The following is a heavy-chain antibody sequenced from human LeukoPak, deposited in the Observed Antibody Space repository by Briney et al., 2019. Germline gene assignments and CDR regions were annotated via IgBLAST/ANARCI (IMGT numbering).Heavy chain of an antibody. CDR1: GYTFSSFS. Sequence: PGGSLRLSCAASGYTFSSFSINWVRQAPGKGLEWVSSISVRSNYIYYADSVGGRFTISRDDARDSLYLQMNSLRAEDTAVYYCARLRRNSDTSGYYYYYDFWGQGTLVTVSP. CDR2: ISVRSNYI. V-gene: IGHV3-21*01. CDR3: ARLRRNSDTSGYYYYYDF. J-gene: IGHJ4*02. D-gene: IGHD3-22*01.